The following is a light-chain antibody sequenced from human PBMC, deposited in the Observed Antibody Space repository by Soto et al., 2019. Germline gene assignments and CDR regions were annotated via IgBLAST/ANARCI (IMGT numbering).Light chain of an antibody. CDR1: ESVSTY. CDR3: QQRSSSPLT. V-gene: IGKV3-11*01. Sequence: EVVLAQSPATLSLSPGDRATLSCRANESVSTYLAWYQQKPGQSPRLLIYDTSKRATGIPARFSGSESGTDFTLTIVSLEPEDFVFYYCQQRSSSPLTFGGGTKVDIQ. CDR2: DTS. J-gene: IGKJ4*01.